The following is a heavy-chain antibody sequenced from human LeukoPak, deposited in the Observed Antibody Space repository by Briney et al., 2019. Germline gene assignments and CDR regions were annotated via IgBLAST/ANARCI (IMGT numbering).Heavy chain of an antibody. CDR1: GYTFTSYY. CDR3: ARDLAYYYGSGTSYLFDY. J-gene: IGHJ4*02. CDR2: INPSGGST. Sequence: ASVKVSCKASGYTFTSYYMHWVRQAPGQGLEWMGIINPSGGSTGYAQKFQGRVTMTRDTSTSTVYMELSSLRSEDTAVYYCARDLAYYYGSGTSYLFDYWGQGTLVTVSS. D-gene: IGHD3-10*01. V-gene: IGHV1-46*01.